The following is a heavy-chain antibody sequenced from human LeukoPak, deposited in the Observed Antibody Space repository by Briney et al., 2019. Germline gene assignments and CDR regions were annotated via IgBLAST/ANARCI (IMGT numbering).Heavy chain of an antibody. CDR3: AKDNYGNRPRFDY. Sequence: GGSLRLSCAASGFTFSNFGMHWVRHTPGKGLEWVALISNDGSSQYYTDSVKGRFIISRDNSKNTLFLQLNSLGPEDTGVYYCAKDNYGNRPRFDYWGQGTLVTVSS. V-gene: IGHV3-30*18. CDR2: ISNDGSSQ. J-gene: IGHJ4*02. D-gene: IGHD2/OR15-2a*01. CDR1: GFTFSNFG.